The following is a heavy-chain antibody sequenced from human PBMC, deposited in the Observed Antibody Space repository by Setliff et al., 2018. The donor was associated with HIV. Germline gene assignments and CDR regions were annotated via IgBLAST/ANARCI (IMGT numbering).Heavy chain of an antibody. D-gene: IGHD3-22*01. CDR1: GYRFTSYW. J-gene: IGHJ5*02. CDR3: ARSNRGYDSRGFYRENWFDP. CDR2: IYPGDSDT. V-gene: IGHV5-51*01. Sequence: PGESLKISCKASGYRFTSYWIAWVRQMPGKGLEWMGIIYPGDSDTRYSPSFQGQVTISVDKSLDSAYLQWNTLKASDTAMYYCARSNRGYDSRGFYRENWFDPGGQGTQVTGSS.